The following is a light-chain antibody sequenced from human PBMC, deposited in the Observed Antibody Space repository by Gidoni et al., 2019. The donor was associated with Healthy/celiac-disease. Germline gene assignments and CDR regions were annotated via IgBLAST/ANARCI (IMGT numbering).Light chain of an antibody. CDR3: QQYYNTVLT. CDR2: WAS. V-gene: IGKV4-1*01. CDR1: QSVLYSSNNKNY. J-gene: IGKJ4*01. Sequence: DIVMTQSPGSLAVSLGERATINCKSSQSVLYSSNNKNYLAWYQQKPGQPPKLLIYWASARESGVPDRFSGSGSGTDFTLTISSLQAEDVAVYYCQQYYNTVLTFGGGTKVEIK.